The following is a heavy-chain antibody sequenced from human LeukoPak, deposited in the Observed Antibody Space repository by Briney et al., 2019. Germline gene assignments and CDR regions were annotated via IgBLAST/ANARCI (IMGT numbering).Heavy chain of an antibody. V-gene: IGHV1-18*01. Sequence: ASVKVSCKASGYTFTSYGFSWVRQAPGQGLEWMGWISAYNGNTNYAQKLQGRVTMTTDTSTSTAYMELRSLRSDDTAVYYCARDFITGGSSSPYYFDYWGRGTLVTVSS. CDR2: ISAYNGNT. D-gene: IGHD6-6*01. J-gene: IGHJ4*02. CDR3: ARDFITGGSSSPYYFDY. CDR1: GYTFTSYG.